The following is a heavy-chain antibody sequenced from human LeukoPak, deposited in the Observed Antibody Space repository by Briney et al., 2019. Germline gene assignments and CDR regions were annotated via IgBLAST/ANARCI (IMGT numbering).Heavy chain of an antibody. CDR2: IYYSGST. V-gene: IGHV4-39*01. Sequence: PSETLSLTCTVSGGSISSSSYYWGWIRQPPGKGLEWIGSIYYSGSTYYNPSLKSRVTISVDTSKNQFSLKLTSVTAADTAVYYCARGKPPGGYWGQGTLVTVSS. CDR3: ARGKPPGGY. J-gene: IGHJ4*02. D-gene: IGHD2-15*01. CDR1: GGSISSSSYY.